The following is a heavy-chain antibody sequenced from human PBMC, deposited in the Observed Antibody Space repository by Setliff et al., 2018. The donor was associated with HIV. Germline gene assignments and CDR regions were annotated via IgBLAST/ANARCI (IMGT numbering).Heavy chain of an antibody. V-gene: IGHV4-4*08. D-gene: IGHD3-10*01. Sequence: SETLSLTCTVSGGSISSYSWSWIRQPPGKGLEWIGYIYTSGSTNYNPSLKSRLTISIDTSKNQFSLKLNSVTATDTAVYYCASLDGSESPYIYYYYMDVWGKGTAVTVSS. CDR1: GGSISSYS. CDR3: ASLDGSESPYIYYYYMDV. CDR2: IYTSGST. J-gene: IGHJ6*03.